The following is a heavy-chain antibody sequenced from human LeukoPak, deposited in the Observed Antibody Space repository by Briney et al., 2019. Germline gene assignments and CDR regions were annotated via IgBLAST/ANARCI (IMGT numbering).Heavy chain of an antibody. D-gene: IGHD2-2*01. Sequence: SETLSLTCTVSGGSIDSYYWSWIRQPPGKGLEWIGYIYYTGSTEYHPSLKSRVTISLDTSKNQFSLKLTSVTAADTAVYYCARVYQSAEYYFDYWGQGSLVSVSS. V-gene: IGHV4-59*01. CDR2: IYYTGST. CDR3: ARVYQSAEYYFDY. CDR1: GGSIDSYY. J-gene: IGHJ4*02.